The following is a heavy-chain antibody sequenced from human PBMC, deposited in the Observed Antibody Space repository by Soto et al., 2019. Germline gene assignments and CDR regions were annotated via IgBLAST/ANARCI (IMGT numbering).Heavy chain of an antibody. D-gene: IGHD3-9*01. CDR1: GGSISDGYY. V-gene: IGHV4-4*07. CDR2: IYTSGST. Sequence: PSENLSLTCTASGGSISDGYYWSWIRQPAGNGLEWIGRIYTSGSTNYNPSLQRRVTMSVDTSKNQFSLKLSSVTAADTAVYYCAREPANYDILTGYYNNWFDPWGQGTLVTVSS. J-gene: IGHJ5*02. CDR3: AREPANYDILTGYYNNWFDP.